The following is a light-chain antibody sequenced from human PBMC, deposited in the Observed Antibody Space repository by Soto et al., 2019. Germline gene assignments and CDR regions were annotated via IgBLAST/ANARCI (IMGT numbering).Light chain of an antibody. CDR2: EAS. Sequence: EIVLRQSPDTLSLSPVERATLSCRASESVDDYLAWYQQKPGQAPRLVIYEASNRATGIPARFSGSGSGTDFTLTISSLEPEDFAIYYCQQRSNWPPPITFGQGTRLEIK. J-gene: IGKJ5*01. CDR3: QQRSNWPPPIT. V-gene: IGKV3-11*01. CDR1: ESVDDY.